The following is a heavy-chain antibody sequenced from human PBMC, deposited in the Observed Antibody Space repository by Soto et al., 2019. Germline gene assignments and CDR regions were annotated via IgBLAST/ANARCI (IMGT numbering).Heavy chain of an antibody. V-gene: IGHV1-18*04. D-gene: IGHD3-3*01. CDR2: ISAYNGNT. CDR1: GYTFTSYG. CDR3: ARAMNDFWSGYYTLWFDP. Sequence: QVQLVQSGAEVKKPGASVKVSCKASGYTFTSYGISWVRQAPGQGLEWMGWISAYNGNTNYAQKLQGRVTMTTDTPTSTAYMDLRSLRSVDTAVYYCARAMNDFWSGYYTLWFDPWGQGTLVTVSS. J-gene: IGHJ5*02.